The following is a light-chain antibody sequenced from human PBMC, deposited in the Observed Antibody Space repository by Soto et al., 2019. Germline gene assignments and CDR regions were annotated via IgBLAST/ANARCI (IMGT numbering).Light chain of an antibody. CDR2: DVT. J-gene: IGLJ2*01. CDR3: ASWDDRLGAVI. V-gene: IGLV2-11*01. Sequence: QSALTQPHSVSGSPGQSVSISCTGTSSDVGHYNYVSWYQQHPGKAPKLLIYDVTKRPSGVPDRFSGSKSGYTASLAISGLRSEDEAVYYCASWDDRLGAVIFGGGTKLTVL. CDR1: SSDVGHYNY.